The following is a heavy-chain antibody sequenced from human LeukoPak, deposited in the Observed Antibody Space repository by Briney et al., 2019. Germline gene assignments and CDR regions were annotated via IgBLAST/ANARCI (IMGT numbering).Heavy chain of an antibody. CDR3: ARLGLHGSGTYYFFDY. D-gene: IGHD3-10*01. J-gene: IGHJ4*02. CDR1: GQSLTGYF. CDR2: IDPNTGDT. V-gene: IGHV1-2*06. Sequence: ASVKVSFKASGQSLTGYFIHWVRQAPGQGLEWVGRIDPNTGDTIYAQNFQGRVTVTSATSISTAYMELSGLTSDDTAVYFCARLGLHGSGTYYFFDYWGQGTLVTVSS.